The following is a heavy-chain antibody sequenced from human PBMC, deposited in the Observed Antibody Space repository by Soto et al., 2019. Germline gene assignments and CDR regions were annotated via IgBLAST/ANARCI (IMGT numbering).Heavy chain of an antibody. D-gene: IGHD2-15*01. CDR2: IIPIFGSA. J-gene: IGHJ5*02. CDR1: GGTFSSYP. V-gene: IGHV1-69*01. Sequence: QVQLVQSGAEVKKPESSVKVSCKASGGTFSSYPINWVRQAPGQGLEWMGGIIPIFGSANYAQKFQGRVTITADESTSTAYMELTSLTFEDTAVYYCARKRGGSCSGGNCNIFDPWGQGTLVTVSS. CDR3: ARKRGGSCSGGNCNIFDP.